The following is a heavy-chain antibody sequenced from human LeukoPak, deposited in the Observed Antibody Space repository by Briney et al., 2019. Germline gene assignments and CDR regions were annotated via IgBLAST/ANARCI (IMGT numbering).Heavy chain of an antibody. CDR1: GFTFSSYS. V-gene: IGHV3-9*01. CDR3: AKDTGRPTDAITMEDNAFDI. CDR2: ISWSSGII. J-gene: IGHJ3*02. Sequence: GGSLRLSCTASGFTFSSYSMNWVRQAPGKGLEWVSGISWSSGIIGYADSVKGRFTISRDNAKNSLYLQMDSLRAEDTALYYCAKDTGRPTDAITMEDNAFDIWGQGTMVTVSS. D-gene: IGHD3-3*01.